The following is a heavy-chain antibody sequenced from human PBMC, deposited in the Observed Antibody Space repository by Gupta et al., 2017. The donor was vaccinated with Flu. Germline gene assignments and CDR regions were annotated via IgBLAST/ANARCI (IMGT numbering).Heavy chain of an antibody. V-gene: IGHV4-31*02. Sequence: IRQHPGKGLEWIGYIYYSGSTDYNPSLKSRVIISVDTSTNQFSLKLTSVTAADTAIYYCARATHPDISGMPYNWFDPWGQGTLVTVSS. CDR2: IYYSGST. J-gene: IGHJ5*02. CDR3: ARATHPDISGMPYNWFDP. D-gene: IGHD1-20*01.